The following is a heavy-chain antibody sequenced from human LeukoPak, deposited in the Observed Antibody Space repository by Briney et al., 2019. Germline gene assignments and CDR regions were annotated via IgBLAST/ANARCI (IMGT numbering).Heavy chain of an antibody. J-gene: IGHJ2*01. CDR3: ARPFTKVDYWYFDL. D-gene: IGHD5-12*01. CDR2: ISGSGGST. V-gene: IGHV3-23*01. Sequence: GGSLRLSCAASGFTFSSYGMSWVRQAPGKGLEWVSAISGSGGSTYYADSVKGRFTISRDNSKNTLYLQMNSLRAEDTAVYYCARPFTKVDYWYFDLWGRGTLVTVSS. CDR1: GFTFSSYG.